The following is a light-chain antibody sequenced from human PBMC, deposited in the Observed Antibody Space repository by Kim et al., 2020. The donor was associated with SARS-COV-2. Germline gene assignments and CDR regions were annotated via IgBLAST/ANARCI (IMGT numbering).Light chain of an antibody. CDR2: GNS. J-gene: IGLJ3*02. CDR3: QSYDSSLSGWV. CDR1: SSNIGAGYD. V-gene: IGLV1-40*01. Sequence: QRVTISCTGSSSNIGAGYDLHWYQQLPGTAPKLLISGNSNRPSGVPDRFSGSKSGTSASLAITGLQAEDEADYYCQSYDSSLSGWVFGGGTQLTVL.